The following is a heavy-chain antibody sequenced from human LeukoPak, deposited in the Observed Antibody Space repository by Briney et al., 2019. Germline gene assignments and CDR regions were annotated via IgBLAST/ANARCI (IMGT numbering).Heavy chain of an antibody. D-gene: IGHD5-24*01. CDR3: ANSPSRDGYPTGY. V-gene: IGHV3-21*01. CDR1: GFTFSSYS. CDR2: ISSSSSYI. J-gene: IGHJ4*02. Sequence: GGSLRLSCAASGFTFSSYSMNWVRQVPGKGLEWVSSISSSSSYIYYADSVKGRFTISRDNAKNSLYLQMNSLRAEDTAVYYCANSPSRDGYPTGYWGQGTLVTVSS.